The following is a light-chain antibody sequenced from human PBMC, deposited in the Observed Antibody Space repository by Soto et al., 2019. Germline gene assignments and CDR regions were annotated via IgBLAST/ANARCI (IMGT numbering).Light chain of an antibody. V-gene: IGKV1-12*01. CDR3: QQAYSFPYT. CDR2: AAS. J-gene: IGKJ2*01. Sequence: DIQMTQSPSSVSASVGDRVTITCRASQGVRNWLAWYQQKPGEAPKLLIYAASTLRRGVPSMFRGSGSGTDFTFTITSLQPEDFATYYCQQAYSFPYTFGQGTKLEIK. CDR1: QGVRNW.